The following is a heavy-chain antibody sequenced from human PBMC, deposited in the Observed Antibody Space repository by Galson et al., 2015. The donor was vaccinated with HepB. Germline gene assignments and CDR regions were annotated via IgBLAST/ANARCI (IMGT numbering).Heavy chain of an antibody. J-gene: IGHJ3*02. D-gene: IGHD6-19*01. CDR2: IYPGDSDT. Sequence: QSGAEVKKPGESLKISCKGSGYSFTSYWIGWVRQMPGKGLEWMGIIYPGDSDTRYSPSFQGQVTISADKSISTAYLQWSSLKASDTAMYYCARLDIEGWLVRVESGAFDIWGQGTMVTVSS. CDR1: GYSFTSYW. V-gene: IGHV5-51*03. CDR3: ARLDIEGWLVRVESGAFDI.